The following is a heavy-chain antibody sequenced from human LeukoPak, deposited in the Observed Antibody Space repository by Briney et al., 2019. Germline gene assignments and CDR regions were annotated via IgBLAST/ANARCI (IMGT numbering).Heavy chain of an antibody. Sequence: GGSLRLSCAASGFTVSSNYMSWVRQAPGKGLEWVSVIYSGGSTYYADSVKGRFTISRDNSKNTLYLQMNSLRAEDTAVYYCARELWFGELSYYYYYGMDVWGKGTTVTVSS. D-gene: IGHD3-10*01. J-gene: IGHJ6*04. CDR3: ARELWFGELSYYYYYGMDV. V-gene: IGHV3-53*05. CDR1: GFTVSSNY. CDR2: IYSGGST.